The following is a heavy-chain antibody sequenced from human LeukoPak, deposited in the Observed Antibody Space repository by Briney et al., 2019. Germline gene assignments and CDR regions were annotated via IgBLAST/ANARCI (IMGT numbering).Heavy chain of an antibody. Sequence: GKSLRLSCAASGFTFSSFGMHWARQAPGKGLEWVAVITYDGSKKYYADSVKGRFTISRDSSKSTLYLQMDSLRAEDTAVYYCARGLDYDILTFWGQGTLVTVSS. D-gene: IGHD3-9*01. CDR1: GFTFSSFG. CDR2: ITYDGSKK. V-gene: IGHV3-30-3*01. CDR3: ARGLDYDILTF. J-gene: IGHJ4*02.